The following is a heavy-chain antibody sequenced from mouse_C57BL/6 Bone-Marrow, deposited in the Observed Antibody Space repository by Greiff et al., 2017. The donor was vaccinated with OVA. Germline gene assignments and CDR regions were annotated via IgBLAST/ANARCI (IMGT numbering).Heavy chain of an antibody. CDR1: GYTFTSYW. V-gene: IGHV1-5*01. CDR2: IYPGNSDT. CDR3: TPITTVVDVDD. Sequence: EVMLVESGTVLARPGASVKMSCKTSGYTFTSYWMHWVKQRPGQGLEWIGAIYPGNSDTSYNQKFKGKAKLTAVTSASTAYMELSSLTNEDSAVYYCTPITTVVDVDDWGQGTTLTVSS. D-gene: IGHD1-1*01. J-gene: IGHJ2*01.